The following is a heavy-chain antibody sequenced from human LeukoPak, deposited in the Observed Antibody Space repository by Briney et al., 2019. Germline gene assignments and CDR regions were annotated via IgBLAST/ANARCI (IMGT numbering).Heavy chain of an antibody. J-gene: IGHJ4*02. Sequence: GGSLRLSCAASGFTFSSYWMSWVRQAPGKGLEWVANIKQDGSEKYYVDSVKGRFTISRDNAKNSLYLQMNSLRAEDSAVYYCAREKPGERDSSGRGYFDYWGQGTLVTVSS. V-gene: IGHV3-7*03. CDR1: GFTFSSYW. D-gene: IGHD6-19*01. CDR3: AREKPGERDSSGRGYFDY. CDR2: IKQDGSEK.